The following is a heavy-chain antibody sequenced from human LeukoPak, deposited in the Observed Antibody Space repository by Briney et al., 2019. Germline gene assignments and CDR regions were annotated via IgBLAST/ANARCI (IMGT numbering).Heavy chain of an antibody. CDR2: IYYSGST. J-gene: IGHJ4*02. V-gene: IGHV4-39*07. Sequence: SETLSLTCTVSGGSLKNSSYYWGWISQPPGKGLEWIGSIYYSGSTYYNPSLKSRVTISVDTSKNQFSLKLSSVTAADTAVYYCARGYVVAAKSFDYWGQGTLVTVSS. CDR1: GGSLKNSSYY. D-gene: IGHD2-15*01. CDR3: ARGYVVAAKSFDY.